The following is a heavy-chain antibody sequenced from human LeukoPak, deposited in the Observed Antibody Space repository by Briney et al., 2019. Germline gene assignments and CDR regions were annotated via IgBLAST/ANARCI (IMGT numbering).Heavy chain of an antibody. D-gene: IGHD1-26*01. CDR3: TRGTVGSTDY. CDR2: IYYSGTT. CDR1: GFFISSGYY. J-gene: IGHJ4*02. Sequence: PSETLSLTCTVSGFFISSGYYWGWIRQPPGKGLEWIGSIYYSGTTYYNPSLKSRVTISVDTSKNQFSLKLSSVTAADTAVYYCTRGTVGSTDYWGQGTLVTVSS. V-gene: IGHV4-38-2*02.